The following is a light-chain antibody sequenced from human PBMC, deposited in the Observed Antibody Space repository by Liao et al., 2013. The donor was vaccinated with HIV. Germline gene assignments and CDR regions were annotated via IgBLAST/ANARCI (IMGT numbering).Light chain of an antibody. J-gene: IGLJ1*01. CDR1: NIGSKT. Sequence: SYELTQPPSVSVAPGQTARITCGGNNIGSKTVHWYQQRPGQAPMLVIYYDTDRPSGIPERFSGSNSGNTATLTISGVEAGDEADYYCQVWDRSSGQYVFGFGTKVTVL. V-gene: IGLV3-21*04. CDR3: QVWDRSSGQYV. CDR2: YDT.